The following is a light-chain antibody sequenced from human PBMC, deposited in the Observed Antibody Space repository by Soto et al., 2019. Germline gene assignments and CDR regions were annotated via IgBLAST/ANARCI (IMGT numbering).Light chain of an antibody. V-gene: IGKV3D-20*02. CDR2: DAS. J-gene: IGKJ4*01. CDR1: QSVSSSY. CDR3: QQRSNR. Sequence: EIVLTQSRGTLSLSPGERATLSCRAGQSVSSSYLAWYQQKPGQPPRLRIYDASTRATGIPRRCSGSGSGTDFTLTISSLEPEDFAVYYCQQRSNRFGGGTKVEIK.